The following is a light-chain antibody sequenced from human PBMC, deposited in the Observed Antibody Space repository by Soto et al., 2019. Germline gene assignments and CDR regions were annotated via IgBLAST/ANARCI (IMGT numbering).Light chain of an antibody. J-gene: IGKJ3*01. CDR1: QSVSSSY. Sequence: EIVLTQSTGTLSLSPGERATLSCRASQSVSSSYLAWYQQKPGQAPRLLIYGASSRATGIPDRFSGSGSGTDFTLTISRLEPEDFAVYYCQQYGSSPCFGPGTKVDIK. V-gene: IGKV3-20*01. CDR2: GAS. CDR3: QQYGSSPC.